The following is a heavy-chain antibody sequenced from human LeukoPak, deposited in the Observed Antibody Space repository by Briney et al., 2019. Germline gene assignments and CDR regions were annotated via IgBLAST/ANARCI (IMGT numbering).Heavy chain of an antibody. V-gene: IGHV3-23*01. CDR2: ISNSAGST. Sequence: GGSLRLSCAASGFTFSSYALSWVRQAQGKGLEWVSVISNSAGSTFYADSVKGRFTISRDNSKNTLYLQMNSLRAEDTAVYYCAKRASGSGTSLYYFDYWGQGTLVTVSS. J-gene: IGHJ4*02. CDR3: AKRASGSGTSLYYFDY. CDR1: GFTFSSYA. D-gene: IGHD3-10*01.